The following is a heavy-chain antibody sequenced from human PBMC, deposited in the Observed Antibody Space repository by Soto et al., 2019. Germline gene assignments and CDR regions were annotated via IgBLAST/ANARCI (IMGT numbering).Heavy chain of an antibody. J-gene: IGHJ6*02. V-gene: IGHV3-74*01. CDR1: GFTFSSYW. CDR2: INSDGSTT. Sequence: EVHLVESGGDLVQPGGSLRLSCAASGFTFSSYWIHWVRQAPGKGLVWVSRINSDGSTTNYADSAKGRFTISRDNAKNTLYLQMNSLRAEDTAVYYCARGVAGYYAMDVWGQGTTVTVSS. CDR3: ARGVAGYYAMDV. D-gene: IGHD2-15*01.